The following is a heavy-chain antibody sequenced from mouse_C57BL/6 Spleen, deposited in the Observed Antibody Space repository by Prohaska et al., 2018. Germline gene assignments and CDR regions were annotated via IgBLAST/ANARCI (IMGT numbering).Heavy chain of an antibody. CDR3: ASVDYGRVAY. CDR1: GYTFTSYW. D-gene: IGHD2-4*01. V-gene: IGHV1-69*01. J-gene: IGHJ3*01. CDR2: IDPSDSYT. Sequence: QVQLQQPGAELVMPGASVKLSCKASGYTFTSYWMHWVKQRPGQGLEWIGEIDPSDSYTNYNQKFKGKATLTVDKSSSTAYMQLSSLTSEDSAVCYCASVDYGRVAYWGQGTLVTVAA.